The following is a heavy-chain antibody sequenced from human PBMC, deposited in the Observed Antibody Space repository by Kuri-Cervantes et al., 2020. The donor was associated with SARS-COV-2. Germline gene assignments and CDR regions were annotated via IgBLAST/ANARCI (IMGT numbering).Heavy chain of an antibody. J-gene: IGHJ5*02. D-gene: IGHD2-15*01. Sequence: GGFLRPSCTGSGFTFSDHNMNSVPQAPGKGLEWVASIGSSNYYKHYADSVKGRFTISRDNAKNSLYLQTSSLRADDTAMYYCARGQSIHFGVLVAATDVTCFDPWGQGTLVTVSS. V-gene: IGHV3-21*01. CDR2: IGSSNYYK. CDR3: ARGQSIHFGVLVAATDVTCFDP. CDR1: GFTFSDHN.